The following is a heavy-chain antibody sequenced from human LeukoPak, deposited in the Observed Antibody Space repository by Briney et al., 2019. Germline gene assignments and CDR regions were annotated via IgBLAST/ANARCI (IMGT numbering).Heavy chain of an antibody. D-gene: IGHD6-6*01. CDR1: GFTFSSYA. J-gene: IGHJ4*02. CDR3: ARANLRYSSSLALFDY. CDR2: ISSSSSYI. V-gene: IGHV3-21*01. Sequence: GGSLRLSCAASGFTFSSYAVSWVRHAPGKGLEWVSSISSSSSYIYYADSENGPLTICRDNAKTPLYLQMNRLSAEDTAVYYWARANLRYSSSLALFDYWGQGPLVTVSS.